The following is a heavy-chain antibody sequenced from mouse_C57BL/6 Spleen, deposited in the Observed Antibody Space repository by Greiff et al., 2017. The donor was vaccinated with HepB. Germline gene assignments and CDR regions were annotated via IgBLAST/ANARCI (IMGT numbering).Heavy chain of an antibody. V-gene: IGHV3-6*01. Sequence: EVKLVESGPGLVKPSQSLSLTCSVTGYSITSGYYWNWIRQFPGNKLEWMGYISYDGSNNYNPSLKNRISITRDTSKNQFFLKLNSVTTEDTATYYCARADYYSNSFAYWGQGTLVTVSA. CDR2: ISYDGSN. CDR1: GYSITSGYY. D-gene: IGHD2-5*01. CDR3: ARADYYSNSFAY. J-gene: IGHJ3*01.